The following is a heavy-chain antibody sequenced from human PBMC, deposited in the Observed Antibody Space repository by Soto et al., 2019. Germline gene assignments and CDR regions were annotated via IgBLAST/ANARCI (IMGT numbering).Heavy chain of an antibody. D-gene: IGHD6-19*01. CDR3: ARVEAVAGLYNYHGLDV. CDR2: IVPILGTT. Sequence: QVQLVQSGAEVKKPGSSVKVSCKVSGGTFSNYAIDWVRLAPGHGLEGMGGIVPILGTTYYTQKFQGRATIIGDDTTTTAYLGMSSLSSEDTARYYCARVEAVAGLYNYHGLDVWGQGTAVTVSS. V-gene: IGHV1-69*11. CDR1: GGTFSNYA. J-gene: IGHJ6*02.